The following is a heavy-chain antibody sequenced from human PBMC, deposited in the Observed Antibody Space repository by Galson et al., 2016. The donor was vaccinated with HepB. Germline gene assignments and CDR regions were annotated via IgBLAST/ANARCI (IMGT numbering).Heavy chain of an antibody. CDR1: GYTFTSYG. V-gene: IGHV1-2*04. CDR2: LSANSGAT. D-gene: IGHD6-25*01. J-gene: IGHJ3*02. CDR3: ATSTGYRSGWGAFDI. Sequence: SVKVSCKASGYTFTSYGISWVRQAPGQGLEWMAWLSANSGATNYAQKFQGWVTMTRDTSISTAYMKLTSLTSDATAIYYCATSTGYRSGWGAFDIWGQGTMVTVSS.